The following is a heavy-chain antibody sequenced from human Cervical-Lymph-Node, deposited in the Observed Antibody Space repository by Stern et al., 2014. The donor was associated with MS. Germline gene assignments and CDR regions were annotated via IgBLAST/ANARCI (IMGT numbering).Heavy chain of an antibody. J-gene: IGHJ6*02. Sequence: QVQLMQSGPGLVKPSQTLSITCTVSGGSISSDNYYWTWLRQHQGKGLEWIGQLFSSGTTYYNPSLTHRVSITVDTSQNLFSLRLSSVTAADTAVYYCARDHFTTSLDVWGHGTTVTVS. CDR3: ARDHFTTSLDV. CDR1: GGSISSDNYY. D-gene: IGHD3-22*01. CDR2: LFSSGTT. V-gene: IGHV4-31*03.